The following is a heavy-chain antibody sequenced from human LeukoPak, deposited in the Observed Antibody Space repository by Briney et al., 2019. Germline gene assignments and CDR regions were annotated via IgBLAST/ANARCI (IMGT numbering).Heavy chain of an antibody. D-gene: IGHD2-2*01. Sequence: SETLSLTCAVYGGSFSGFYWSWIRQPPGKGLEWIGDINHSGGTNYIPSLKSRVTISVDTSKNQFSLKLSSVTAADTAVYYCARRRRSPRNYCSSTSCYDGYYYYYMDVWGKGTTVTVSS. V-gene: IGHV4-34*01. J-gene: IGHJ6*03. CDR2: INHSGGT. CDR1: GGSFSGFY. CDR3: ARRRRSPRNYCSSTSCYDGYYYYYMDV.